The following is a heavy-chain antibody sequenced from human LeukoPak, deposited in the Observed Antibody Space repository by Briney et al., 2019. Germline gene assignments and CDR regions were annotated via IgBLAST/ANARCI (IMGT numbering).Heavy chain of an antibody. D-gene: IGHD2-15*01. Sequence: ASVKVSCTASGYTFTSYYMHWVRQAPGQGLEWMGIINPSGGSTSYAQKFQGRVTMTRDTSTSTVYMELSSLRSEDTAVYYCARDRERHCSGGSCYPSDYFDYWGQGTLVTVSS. CDR2: INPSGGST. J-gene: IGHJ4*02. CDR3: ARDRERHCSGGSCYPSDYFDY. V-gene: IGHV1-46*01. CDR1: GYTFTSYY.